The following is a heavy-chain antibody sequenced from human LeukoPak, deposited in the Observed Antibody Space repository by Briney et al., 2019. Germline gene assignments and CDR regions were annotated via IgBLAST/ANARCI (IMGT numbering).Heavy chain of an antibody. CDR3: ATRPLRSSGYYFDY. J-gene: IGHJ4*02. Sequence: GESLKIFFKRTGYTFANYWIGWVRQMPGKGLEYMGIIYPGDSDTRYSPSFQGQVTISVYKSISTAYLQWSSLKASDTAMYYCATRPLRSSGYYFDYCGQGTLVTVSS. D-gene: IGHD3-22*01. V-gene: IGHV5-51*01. CDR2: IYPGDSDT. CDR1: GYTFANYW.